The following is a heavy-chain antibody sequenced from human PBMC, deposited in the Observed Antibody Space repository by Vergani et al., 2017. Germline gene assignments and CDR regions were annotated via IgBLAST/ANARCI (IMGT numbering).Heavy chain of an antibody. Sequence: QLHLQESGPGLVKPSETLSLTCTVSGGSISSYYWSWIRQPPGKGLEWIGYIYYSGSTNYNPSLKSRVTISVDTSKNQFSLKLSSVTAADTAVYYCARDRGVVVAATNYYYYYGMDVWGQGTTVTVSS. CDR3: ARDRGVVVAATNYYYYYGMDV. CDR1: GGSISSYY. CDR2: IYYSGST. V-gene: IGHV4-59*01. J-gene: IGHJ6*02. D-gene: IGHD2-15*01.